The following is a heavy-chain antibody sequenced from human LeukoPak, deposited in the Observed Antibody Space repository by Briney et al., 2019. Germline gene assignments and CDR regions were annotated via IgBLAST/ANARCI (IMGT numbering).Heavy chain of an antibody. CDR3: ARDKGALDY. Sequence: GGSLRLSCAASGFTVSSNYMSWVRQAPGKGLEWVSRINSDGSTTRYADSVKGRFTISRDNAKNTVYLQMNSPRAEDTAVYYCARDKGALDYWGQGTLVTVSS. J-gene: IGHJ4*02. CDR1: GFTVSSNY. CDR2: INSDGSTT. D-gene: IGHD1-26*01. V-gene: IGHV3-74*01.